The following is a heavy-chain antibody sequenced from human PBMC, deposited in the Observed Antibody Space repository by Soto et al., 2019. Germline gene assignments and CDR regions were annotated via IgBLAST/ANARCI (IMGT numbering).Heavy chain of an antibody. J-gene: IGHJ6*03. V-gene: IGHV3-48*01. CDR3: ARDQPYGSGSYYDYYYYYMDV. CDR1: GFTFSSYS. CDR2: ISSSSSTI. Sequence: GGSQRLSCAASGFTFSSYSMNWVRQAPGKGLEWVSYISSSSSTIYYADSVKGRFTISRDNAKNSLYLQMNSLRAEDTAVYYCARDQPYGSGSYYDYYYYYMDVWGKGTTVTVSS. D-gene: IGHD3-10*01.